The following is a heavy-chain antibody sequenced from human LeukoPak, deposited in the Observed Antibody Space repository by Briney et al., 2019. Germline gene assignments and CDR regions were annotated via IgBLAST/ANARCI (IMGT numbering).Heavy chain of an antibody. J-gene: IGHJ6*02. D-gene: IGHD6-13*01. CDR3: ARVGVRSSSWYTPTYYYGMDV. V-gene: IGHV1-69*13. CDR2: IIPIFGTA. CDR1: GGTFSSYA. Sequence: GASVKVSCTASGGTFSSYAISWVRQAPGQGLEWMGGIIPIFGTANYAQKFQGRVTITADESTSTAYMELSSLRSEDTAVYYCARVGVRSSSWYTPTYYYGMDVWGQGTTVTVSS.